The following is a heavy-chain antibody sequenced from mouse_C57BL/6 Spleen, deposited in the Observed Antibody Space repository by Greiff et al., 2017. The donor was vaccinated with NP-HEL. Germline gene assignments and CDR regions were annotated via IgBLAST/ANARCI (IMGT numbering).Heavy chain of an antibody. CDR2: IYPSDSET. V-gene: IGHV1-61*01. Sequence: QVQLQQPGAELVRPGSSVKLSCKASGYTFTSYWMDWVKQRPGQGLEWIGNIYPSDSETHYNQKFKDKATLTVDKSSSTAYMQLSSLTSEDSAVYYCAGGAYYAMDYWGQGTSVTVSS. J-gene: IGHJ4*01. CDR3: AGGAYYAMDY. CDR1: GYTFTSYW.